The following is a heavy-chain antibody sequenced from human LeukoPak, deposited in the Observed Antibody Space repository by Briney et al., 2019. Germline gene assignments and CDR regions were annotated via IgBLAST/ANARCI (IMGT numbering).Heavy chain of an antibody. Sequence: ASVKVSCKASGYTFTSYGISWVRQAPGQGLEWMGWISAYNGDTNYAQKLQGRVTMTTDTSTSTAYMELRSLRSDDTAVYYCAREPLAWFGESSDPFDIWGQGTMVNVSS. CDR2: ISAYNGDT. CDR3: AREPLAWFGESSDPFDI. D-gene: IGHD3-10*01. CDR1: GYTFTSYG. V-gene: IGHV1-18*01. J-gene: IGHJ3*02.